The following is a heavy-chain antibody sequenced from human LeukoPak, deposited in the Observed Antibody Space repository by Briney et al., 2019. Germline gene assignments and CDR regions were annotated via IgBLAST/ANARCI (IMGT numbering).Heavy chain of an antibody. D-gene: IGHD2/OR15-2a*01. CDR1: GFTLSNAW. V-gene: IGHV3-66*01. CDR3: ARAPLTFYYFDY. CDR2: IYSGGST. J-gene: IGHJ4*02. Sequence: PGGSLRLSCAASGFTLSNAWMSWVRQAPGKGLEWVSVIYSGGSTYYADSVKGRFTISRDNSKNTLYLQMNSLRAEDTAVYYCARAPLTFYYFDYWGQGTLVTVSS.